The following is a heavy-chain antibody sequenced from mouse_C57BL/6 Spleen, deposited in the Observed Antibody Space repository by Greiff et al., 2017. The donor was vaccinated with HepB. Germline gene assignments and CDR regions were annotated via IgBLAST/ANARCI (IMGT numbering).Heavy chain of an antibody. CDR2: ISYDGSN. Sequence: EVQLVESGPGLVKPSQSLSLTCSVTGYSITSGYYWNWIRQFPGNKLEWMGYISYDGSNNYNPSLKNRISITRDTSKNQFFLKLNSVTTEDTATYYCARDYDGYPNWYFDVWGTGTTVTVSS. CDR3: ARDYDGYPNWYFDV. V-gene: IGHV3-6*01. D-gene: IGHD2-3*01. J-gene: IGHJ1*03. CDR1: GYSITSGYY.